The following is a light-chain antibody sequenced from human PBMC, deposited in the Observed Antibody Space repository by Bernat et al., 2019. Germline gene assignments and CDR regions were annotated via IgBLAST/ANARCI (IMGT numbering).Light chain of an antibody. J-gene: IGKJ2*01. CDR2: AAS. Sequence: DIQMTQSPSSLSASVGDRVTITCQASQDISNYLNWYQQKPGKAPKSLIYAASSLESGVPSRFSGTGSGTDFTLTINSLQPEDFATYYCHQYGSPFRSFGQGTTVEIK. CDR3: HQYGSPFRS. CDR1: QDISNY. V-gene: IGKV1-16*01.